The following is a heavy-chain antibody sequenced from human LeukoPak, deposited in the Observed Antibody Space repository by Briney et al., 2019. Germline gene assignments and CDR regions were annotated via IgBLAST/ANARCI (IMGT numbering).Heavy chain of an antibody. Sequence: ASVKVSCKASGYTFTGYYMHWVRQAPGQGLEWMGWINPKSGGTNYAQKFQGRVTMTRDTSTSTVYMELSSLRSEDTAVYYCARGGQYGGYVAPKYWGQGTLVTVSS. CDR2: INPKSGGT. J-gene: IGHJ4*02. CDR1: GYTFTGYY. V-gene: IGHV1-2*02. D-gene: IGHD5-12*01. CDR3: ARGGQYGGYVAPKY.